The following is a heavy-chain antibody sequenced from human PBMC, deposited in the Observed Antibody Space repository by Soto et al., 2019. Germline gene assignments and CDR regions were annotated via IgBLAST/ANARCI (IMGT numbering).Heavy chain of an antibody. Sequence: ESGGGLVQPGGSLRLSCAASGFTFSSYAMSWVRQAPGKGLEWVSAISGSGGSTYYADSVKGRFTISRDNSKNTLYLQMNSLRAEDTAVYYCAKDGDRYSGSLGLGYFDYWGQGTLVTVSS. CDR1: GFTFSSYA. D-gene: IGHD1-26*01. CDR2: ISGSGGST. V-gene: IGHV3-23*01. CDR3: AKDGDRYSGSLGLGYFDY. J-gene: IGHJ4*02.